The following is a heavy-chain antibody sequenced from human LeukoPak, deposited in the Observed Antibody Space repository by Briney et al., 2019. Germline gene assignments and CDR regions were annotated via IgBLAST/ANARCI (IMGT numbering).Heavy chain of an antibody. CDR3: ASLVQTTATGPTTP. CDR2: INPNSGDT. Sequence: SVKFSCNASGYTFTGYYMYLVRQAPGQGPEWMGWINPNSGDTTYAQRFQGRVTMTRDTSISTAYMELSSLRSDDTALYYCASLVQTTATGPTTPWGQGTLVTVSS. V-gene: IGHV1-2*02. D-gene: IGHD1-7*01. CDR1: GYTFTGYY. J-gene: IGHJ5*02.